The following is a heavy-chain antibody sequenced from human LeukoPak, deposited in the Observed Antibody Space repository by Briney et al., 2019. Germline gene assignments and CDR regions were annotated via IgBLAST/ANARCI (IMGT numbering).Heavy chain of an antibody. Sequence: GGSLRLSCAASGFTFSSYAMSWVRQAPGKGLEWVSSINNSGGRINYADSVKGRFTISRDNSKNTLYIQMNSLRAEDTAIYYCAKHGEAYGDSRTDYWGQGTLVTVPS. CDR2: INNSGGRI. D-gene: IGHD4-17*01. CDR3: AKHGEAYGDSRTDY. CDR1: GFTFSSYA. V-gene: IGHV3-23*01. J-gene: IGHJ4*02.